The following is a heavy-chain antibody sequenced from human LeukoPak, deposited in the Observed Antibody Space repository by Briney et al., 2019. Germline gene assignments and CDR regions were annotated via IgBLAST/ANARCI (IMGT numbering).Heavy chain of an antibody. CDR1: GGPFSGYY. D-gene: IGHD3-22*01. CDR2: INHSGST. J-gene: IGHJ4*02. V-gene: IGHV4-34*01. CDR3: ASSGLYYYDSSGPRVFDY. Sequence: SETLSLTCAVYGGPFSGYYWSWIRQPPGKGLEWIGEINHSGSTNYNPSLKSRVTISVDTSKNQFSLKLSSVTAADTAVYYCASSGLYYYDSSGPRVFDYWGQGTLVTVSS.